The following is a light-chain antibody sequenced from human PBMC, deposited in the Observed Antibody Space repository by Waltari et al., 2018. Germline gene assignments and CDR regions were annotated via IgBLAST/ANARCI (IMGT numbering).Light chain of an antibody. CDR2: DGS. V-gene: IGLV2-11*01. J-gene: IGLJ3*02. CDR1: SNDVGGYNY. Sequence: QSALTQPRSVSGSPGQSVTVSCTGTSNDVGGYNYVSWYQQHPGKAPKVMIYDGSRPPSGVPDRFSGSKSGHTASLTISGLQGEDEADYYCCSYAGSYTYWVFGGGTKLTVL. CDR3: CSYAGSYTYWV.